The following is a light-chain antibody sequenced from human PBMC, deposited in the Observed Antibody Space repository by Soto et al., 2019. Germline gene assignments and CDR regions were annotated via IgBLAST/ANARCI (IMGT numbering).Light chain of an antibody. CDR2: DAY. V-gene: IGKV3-11*01. CDR3: QHRSAWPLT. Sequence: EIVLTQSPATLSLSPGERATLSCRASQSVRGYLAWYQQKLVQAPRLLIYDAYNRATGVPARFSGSGSGADLTLTISSLETEDFAVYYCQHRSAWPLTFGGGTKVEIK. CDR1: QSVRGY. J-gene: IGKJ4*01.